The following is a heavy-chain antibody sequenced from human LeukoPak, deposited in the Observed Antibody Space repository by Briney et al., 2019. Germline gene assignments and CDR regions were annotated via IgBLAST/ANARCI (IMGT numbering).Heavy chain of an antibody. CDR1: GFTFSNFG. D-gene: IGHD3-10*01. Sequence: PGGSLRLSCAASGFTFSNFGMAWVRQAPGKGLEWVAFIRYDGSNKYYADSVKGRFTISRDTSKNTLYLQMNSLRAEDTAVYYCAKSGLDYGSGSSDYYYYYMDVWGKGTTVTISS. V-gene: IGHV3-30*02. CDR3: AKSGLDYGSGSSDYYYYYMDV. CDR2: IRYDGSNK. J-gene: IGHJ6*03.